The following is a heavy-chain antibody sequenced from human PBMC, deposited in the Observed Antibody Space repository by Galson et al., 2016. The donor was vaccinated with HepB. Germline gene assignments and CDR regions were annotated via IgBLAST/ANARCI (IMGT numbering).Heavy chain of an antibody. V-gene: IGHV1-69*01. CDR3: ARTIVRLVRNYYYQYGMDV. CDR2: IIPILGTP. CDR1: GGTFSNYG. Sequence: SCKASGGTFSNYGISWVRQAPGQGLEYMGGIIPILGTPNYAQKFQGRVTITADESTSTACMEVSSLRSEDTAVYYCARTIVRLVRNYYYQYGMDVWGQGTTVTVSS. J-gene: IGHJ6*02. D-gene: IGHD6-19*01.